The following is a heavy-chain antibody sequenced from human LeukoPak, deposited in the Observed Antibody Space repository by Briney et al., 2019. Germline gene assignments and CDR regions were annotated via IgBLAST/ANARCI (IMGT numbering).Heavy chain of an antibody. D-gene: IGHD1-20*01. Sequence: SETLSLTCAVYGGSFSGYYWSWIRQPPGKGLEWIGEINHSGSTNYNPSLKSRVTISIDTSKNQFSLKLSSVTAADTAVYYCATRPPLPGYNSYWFTDYWGQGALVTVSS. J-gene: IGHJ4*02. CDR3: ATRPPLPGYNSYWFTDY. CDR2: INHSGST. V-gene: IGHV4-34*01. CDR1: GGSFSGYY.